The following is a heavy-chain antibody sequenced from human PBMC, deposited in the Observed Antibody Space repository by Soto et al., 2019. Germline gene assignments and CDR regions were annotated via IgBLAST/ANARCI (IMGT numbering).Heavy chain of an antibody. CDR2: ISAYNGNT. CDR3: ARRGITTNTDY. J-gene: IGHJ4*02. V-gene: IGHV1-18*01. CDR1: GYTFASYA. D-gene: IGHD2-2*01. Sequence: GASVKVSCKASGYTFASYAISWMRQAPGQGLEWMGWISAYNGNTNYAQKLQGRVTMTTDTSTSTAYMELRSLRSEDTAVYYCARRGITTNTDYWGQGTLVTVSS.